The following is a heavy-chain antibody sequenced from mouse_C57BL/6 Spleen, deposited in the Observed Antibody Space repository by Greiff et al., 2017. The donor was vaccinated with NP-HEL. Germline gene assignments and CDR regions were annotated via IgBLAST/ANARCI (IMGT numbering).Heavy chain of an antibody. CDR3: TKNWAPFDY. D-gene: IGHD4-1*01. Sequence: QVQLQQSGAELVRPGASVTLSCKASGYTFTDYEMHWVKQTPVHGLEWIGAIDPETGGTAYNQKFKGKAILTADKSSSTAYMELRSLTSEDSAFYYCTKNWAPFDYGGQGTTLTVSS. V-gene: IGHV1-15*01. CDR2: IDPETGGT. J-gene: IGHJ2*01. CDR1: GYTFTDYE.